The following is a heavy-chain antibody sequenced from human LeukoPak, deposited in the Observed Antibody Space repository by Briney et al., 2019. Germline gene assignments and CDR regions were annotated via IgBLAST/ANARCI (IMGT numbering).Heavy chain of an antibody. J-gene: IGHJ4*02. CDR2: INSDGSST. D-gene: IGHD3-22*01. V-gene: IGHV3-74*01. Sequence: PGGSLRLSCAASGFTFNSYWMHWVRQAPGKGLVWVSHINSDGSSTSYADSVEGRFTISRDNSKNTLYLQMNSLRAEDTAVYYCARDAYYYDSSGYYFFPLDYWGQGTLVTVSS. CDR3: ARDAYYYDSSGYYFFPLDY. CDR1: GFTFNSYW.